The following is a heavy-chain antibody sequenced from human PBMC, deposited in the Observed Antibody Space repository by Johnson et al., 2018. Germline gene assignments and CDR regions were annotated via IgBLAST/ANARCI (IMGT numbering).Heavy chain of an antibody. CDR1: GFTFSSYA. D-gene: IGHD3-10*01. CDR3: ARDLWFGESAGYMDV. Sequence: QDRLVQAGGGVVQHGRSLRLSCAASGFTFSSYAMHWVRPAPGQGLEWVSVISYDVRNKYYADSVKGRFTISRDNSKNTLSLQMNSLRAEDTAVYYCARDLWFGESAGYMDVWGKGTTVTVSS. J-gene: IGHJ6*03. V-gene: IGHV3-30-3*01. CDR2: ISYDVRNK.